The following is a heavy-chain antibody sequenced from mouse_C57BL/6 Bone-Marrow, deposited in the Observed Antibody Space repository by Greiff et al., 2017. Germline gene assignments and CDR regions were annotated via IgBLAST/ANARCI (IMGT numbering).Heavy chain of an antibody. Sequence: VQLQQPGAELVKPGASVKVSCKASGYTFTSYWMHWVKQRPGQGLEWIGRLHPSDSDTNYNQKFKGKATLTVDKSSSTAYLQLSSLTSEDSAVYYCAILHYYGSSHYFDYWGQGTTLTVSS. CDR2: LHPSDSDT. J-gene: IGHJ2*01. CDR3: AILHYYGSSHYFDY. D-gene: IGHD1-1*01. CDR1: GYTFTSYW. V-gene: IGHV1-74*01.